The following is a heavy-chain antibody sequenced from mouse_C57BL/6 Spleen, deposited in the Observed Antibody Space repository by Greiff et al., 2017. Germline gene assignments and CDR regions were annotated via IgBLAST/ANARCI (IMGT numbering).Heavy chain of an antibody. V-gene: IGHV1-61*01. Sequence: QVQLKQSGAELVRPGSSVKLSCKASGYTFTSYWMDWVKQRPGQGLEWIGNIYPSDSETHYNQKFKDKATLTVDKSSSTAYMQLSSLTSEDSAVYYCARDSSGYYAMDYWGQGTSVTVSS. CDR2: IYPSDSET. D-gene: IGHD3-2*02. J-gene: IGHJ4*01. CDR1: GYTFTSYW. CDR3: ARDSSGYYAMDY.